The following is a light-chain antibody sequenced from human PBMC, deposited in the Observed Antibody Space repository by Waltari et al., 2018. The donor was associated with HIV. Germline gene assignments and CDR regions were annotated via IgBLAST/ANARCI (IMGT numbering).Light chain of an antibody. CDR2: LAS. V-gene: IGKV1-9*01. CDR3: QQLSYYPHT. J-gene: IGKJ2*01. Sequence: DIQLTQSPSLLSASVGDRVTISCRANPGIINHLAWYQQKPGKAPRLLIYLASTLQSGVPSRFSGSASGTEFTLTISRLQPEDFATYYCQQLSYYPHTFGQGTKVDIK. CDR1: PGIINH.